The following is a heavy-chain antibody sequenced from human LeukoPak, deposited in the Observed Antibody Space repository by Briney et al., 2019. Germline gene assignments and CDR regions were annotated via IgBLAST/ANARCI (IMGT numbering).Heavy chain of an antibody. Sequence: GGSLRLSCAASGFTFSSYAMNWVRQAPGKGLEWVSCIIGSGGGTNYANSVKGRFTISRDNSKNTVYLQMNSLSAEDTAIYYCARSSTGSAYTYSGYWGQGTLVTVSS. V-gene: IGHV3-23*01. CDR3: ARSSTGSAYTYSGY. J-gene: IGHJ4*02. CDR2: IIGSGGGT. CDR1: GFTFSSYA. D-gene: IGHD1-26*01.